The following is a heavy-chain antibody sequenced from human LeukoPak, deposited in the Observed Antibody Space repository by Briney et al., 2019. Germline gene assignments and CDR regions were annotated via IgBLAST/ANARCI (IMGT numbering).Heavy chain of an antibody. D-gene: IGHD2-2*01. Sequence: PGGSLRRSCAASGFTFDDYGMSWVRQAPGKGLEWVSGINWNGGSTGYADSVKGRFTISRDNAQNSLYLQMNSLRAEDTALYYCAREYCSSTSCYTYYYGMDVWGQGTTVTVSS. CDR1: GFTFDDYG. V-gene: IGHV3-20*04. J-gene: IGHJ6*02. CDR3: AREYCSSTSCYTYYYGMDV. CDR2: INWNGGST.